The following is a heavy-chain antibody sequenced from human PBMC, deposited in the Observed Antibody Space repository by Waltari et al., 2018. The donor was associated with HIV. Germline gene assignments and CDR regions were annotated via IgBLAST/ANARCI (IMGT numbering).Heavy chain of an antibody. D-gene: IGHD6-19*01. CDR1: GGSISSSTHF. CDR2: IYYNGRT. V-gene: IGHV4-39*01. J-gene: IGHJ4*02. Sequence: QLHLQESGPGLVKPSETLSLTCTVSGGSISSSTHFWGWIRQPPGKGLEWIGTIYYNGRTDYKPYLKSRVTMSVDASKNQFALKVRSVTATDTALYDCARSPRGEQWLAYWGQGTLVTVSS. CDR3: ARSPRGEQWLAY.